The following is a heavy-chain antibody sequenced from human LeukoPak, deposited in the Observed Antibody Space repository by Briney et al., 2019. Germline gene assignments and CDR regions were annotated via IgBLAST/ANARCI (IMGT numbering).Heavy chain of an antibody. Sequence: SETLSLTCTVSGYSISSGYYWGWIRQPPGKGLEWIGNIYHSGSTYYNPSLKSRVTISVDTSKNQFSLNLTSVTAADTAVYYCARDPRVLDYWGQGALVTVSS. CDR2: IYHSGST. V-gene: IGHV4-38-2*02. CDR3: ARDPRVLDY. J-gene: IGHJ4*02. CDR1: GYSISSGYY.